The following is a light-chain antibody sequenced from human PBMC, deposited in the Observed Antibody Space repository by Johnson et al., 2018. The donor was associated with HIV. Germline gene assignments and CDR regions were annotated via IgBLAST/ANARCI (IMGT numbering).Light chain of an antibody. CDR2: ENN. Sequence: VLTQPPSVSAAPGQKVTISCSGSSSNIGNNYVSWYQQLPGTAPKLLIYENNKRPSGIPDRFSGSKSGPSATLGITGLQTGDEADYYCGTWDNSLSTGGVFGTGTKVTFL. J-gene: IGLJ1*01. CDR1: SSNIGNNY. V-gene: IGLV1-51*02. CDR3: GTWDNSLSTGGV.